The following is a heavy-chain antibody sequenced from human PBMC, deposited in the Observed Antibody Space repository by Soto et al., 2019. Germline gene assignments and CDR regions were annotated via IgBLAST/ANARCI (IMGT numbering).Heavy chain of an antibody. J-gene: IGHJ6*02. CDR3: TRFGSAPYYYYGVDV. D-gene: IGHD3-10*01. V-gene: IGHV1-18*01. CDR2: VSGYTGNT. Sequence: QVQLVQSETEVKKPGASVKVSCKASGYIFTNYDITWVRQAPGQGLEWMGWVSGYTGNTKYAQKLHDRATKTTDTSTSTVYMGLRSLRSDDTAVYYCTRFGSAPYYYYGVDVWGQGTTVFVSS. CDR1: GYIFTNYD.